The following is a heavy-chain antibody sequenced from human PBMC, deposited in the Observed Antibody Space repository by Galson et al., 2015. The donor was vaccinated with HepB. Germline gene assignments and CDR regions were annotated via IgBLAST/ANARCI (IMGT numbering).Heavy chain of an antibody. CDR2: ISSSSTYT. J-gene: IGHJ4*02. Sequence: SLRLSCAASGFTFSDYYMSWIRQAPGQGLEWVSYISSSSTYTNYADSVRGRFTISRDNAKNLLFLQMNGLRAEDTAVYYCARGVWGFFDYWGQGTLVSVSS. D-gene: IGHD6-13*01. V-gene: IGHV3-11*05. CDR1: GFTFSDYY. CDR3: ARGVWGFFDY.